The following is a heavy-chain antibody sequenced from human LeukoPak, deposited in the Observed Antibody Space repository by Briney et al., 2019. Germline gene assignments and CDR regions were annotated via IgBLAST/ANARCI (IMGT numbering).Heavy chain of an antibody. CDR1: GGSISSYY. V-gene: IGHV4-4*09. CDR3: ARQYCSSTRCYQYFDY. D-gene: IGHD2-2*01. CDR2: IYSSGTT. Sequence: SETLSLTCTVSGGSISSYYWSWIRQPPGRGLEWIGYIYSSGTTNYNPSLKSRVTISVDTSKNQFSLKLSSVTAADTAVYYCARQYCSSTRCYQYFDYWGRGTLVTVSS. J-gene: IGHJ4*02.